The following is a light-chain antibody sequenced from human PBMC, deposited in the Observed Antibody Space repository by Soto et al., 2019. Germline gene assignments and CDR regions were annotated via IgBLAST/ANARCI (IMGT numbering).Light chain of an antibody. Sequence: EIVLTQSPGTLSLSPGESATLSCRASQTVFNRNLAWYQQKPGQAPKLLIYGASGRAAGIPDRFSGSGSGTAFILTISSLEPEDFAVYYCQQYGNSPLSFGGGTMVDIK. J-gene: IGKJ4*01. CDR3: QQYGNSPLS. CDR1: QTVFNRN. CDR2: GAS. V-gene: IGKV3-20*01.